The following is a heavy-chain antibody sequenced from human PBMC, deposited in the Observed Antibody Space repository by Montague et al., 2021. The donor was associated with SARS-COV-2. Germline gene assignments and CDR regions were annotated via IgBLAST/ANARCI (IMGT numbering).Heavy chain of an antibody. Sequence: SETLSLICDFSDGSVSAYFWSWVRQLPGKGLEWIGQVDRSGTAHYSPSLQSRLTLSVDTSNNQVSLNLTSVTATDTATYYCARGRDSGTYFGTKYYFQYGLDVWGQGTTVTVSS. CDR1: DGSVSAYF. J-gene: IGHJ6*02. CDR3: ARGRDSGTYFGTKYYFQYGLDV. D-gene: IGHD3-10*01. V-gene: IGHV4-34*01. CDR2: VDRSGTA.